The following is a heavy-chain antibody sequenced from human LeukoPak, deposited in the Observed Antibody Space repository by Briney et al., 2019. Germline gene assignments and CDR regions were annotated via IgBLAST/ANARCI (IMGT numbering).Heavy chain of an antibody. CDR1: GFTFSSYA. CDR3: AMSLTVRGTCDY. CDR2: ISYDGSNK. Sequence: GGSLRLSCAASGFTFSSYAMHWVRQAPGKGLEWVAVISYDGSNKYYADSVKGRFTISRDNSKNTLYLQMNSLRAEDTAVYYCAMSLTVRGTCDYWGQGTLVTVSS. D-gene: IGHD3-10*01. J-gene: IGHJ4*02. V-gene: IGHV3-30-3*01.